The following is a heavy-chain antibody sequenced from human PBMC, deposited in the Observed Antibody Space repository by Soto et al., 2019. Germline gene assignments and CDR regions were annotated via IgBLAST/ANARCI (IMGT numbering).Heavy chain of an antibody. D-gene: IGHD3-3*02. CDR2: IIPIFGTA. CDR1: GGTFSSYA. V-gene: IGHV1-69*05. J-gene: IGHJ5*02. CDR3: AREGSSIFGVVTPHWFDP. Sequence: SVKVSCKASGGTFSSYAISWVRQAPGQGLEWMGGIIPIFGTANYAQKFQGRVTITTDKSTSTAYMELSSLRSEDTAVYYCAREGSSIFGVVTPHWFDPWGQGTLVTVSS.